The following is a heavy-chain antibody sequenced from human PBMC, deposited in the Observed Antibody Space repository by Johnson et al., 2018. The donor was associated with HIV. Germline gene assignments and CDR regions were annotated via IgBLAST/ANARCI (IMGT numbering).Heavy chain of an antibody. J-gene: IGHJ3*02. V-gene: IGHV3-53*01. CDR1: GFSVSSNY. CDR2: IYSRDTT. D-gene: IGHD6-13*01. Sequence: MQLVESGGGLIQPGGSLRLSCAASGFSVSSNYMSWVRQAPGKGLEWVSIIYSRDTTYYADSVKGRFSISRDSSKNTLYLQMNRLRDEDTAVYYCAKNFGKVLAAGGLEVGDAFDIWGQGTMVTVSS. CDR3: AKNFGKVLAAGGLEVGDAFDI.